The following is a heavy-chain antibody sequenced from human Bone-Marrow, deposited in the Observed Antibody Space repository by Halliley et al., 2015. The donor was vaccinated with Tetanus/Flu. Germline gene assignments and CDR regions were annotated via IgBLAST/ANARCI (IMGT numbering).Heavy chain of an antibody. V-gene: IGHV4-30-4*01. CDR2: IYSSGST. J-gene: IGHJ4*02. CDR3: AREHYDSSGYLDS. D-gene: IGHD3-22*01. Sequence: LDYIGYIYSSGSTFYPPPLKSRITISVDTPKNQFSLKLTSVTAADTAVYYCAREHYDSSGYLDSWGQGTLVTVSS.